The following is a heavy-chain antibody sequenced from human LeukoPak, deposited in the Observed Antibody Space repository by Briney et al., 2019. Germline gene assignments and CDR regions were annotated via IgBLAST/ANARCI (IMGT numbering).Heavy chain of an antibody. CDR2: INTNTGNP. CDR3: ARAGYSGYDYPLGY. Sequence: GASVKVSCKASGYTFTCYAMNWVRQAPGQGLEWMGWINTNTGNPTYAQGFTGRFVFSLDTSVSTAYLQISSLKAEGTAVYYCARAGYSGYDYPLGYWGQGTLVTVSS. J-gene: IGHJ4*02. V-gene: IGHV7-4-1*02. D-gene: IGHD5-12*01. CDR1: GYTFTCYA.